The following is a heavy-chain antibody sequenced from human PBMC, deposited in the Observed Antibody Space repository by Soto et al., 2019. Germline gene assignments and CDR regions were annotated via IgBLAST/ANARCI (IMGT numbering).Heavy chain of an antibody. CDR2: VWFDGTTK. CDR1: GFTLSTYG. Sequence: PGGSLRLSCAASGFTLSTYGIHWVRQVPGKGLEWVAVVWFDGTTKYYGDSVKGRFSISRDDSKNTVFLQMNSLRPEDTAVYHCARVYTGIVAANYYYYGMDVWGQGTTVTVSS. J-gene: IGHJ6*01. V-gene: IGHV3-33*01. D-gene: IGHD1-1*01. CDR3: ARVYTGIVAANYYYYGMDV.